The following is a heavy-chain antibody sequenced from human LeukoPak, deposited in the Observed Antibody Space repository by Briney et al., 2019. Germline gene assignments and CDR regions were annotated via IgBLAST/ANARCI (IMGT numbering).Heavy chain of an antibody. Sequence: TGGSLRLSCAASGFTFSSYAMHWVRQAPGKGLEWVAVISYDGSNKYYADSVKGRFTISRDNYKNTLYMQKNSLRAEDTAVYYCARSYGSVECDYWGQGTLVTVSS. V-gene: IGHV3-30*04. J-gene: IGHJ4*02. CDR3: ARSYGSVECDY. CDR1: GFTFSSYA. CDR2: ISYDGSNK. D-gene: IGHD5-18*01.